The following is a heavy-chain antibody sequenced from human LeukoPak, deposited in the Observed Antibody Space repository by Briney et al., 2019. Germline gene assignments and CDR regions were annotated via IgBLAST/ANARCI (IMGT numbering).Heavy chain of an antibody. Sequence: PSETLSLTCAVYGGSFSGYYWSWIRQPPGKGLEWIGEINHSGSTNYNPSLKSRVTISVDTSKNQFSLKLSSVTAADTAVYYCARGLSAHPENCSDPGGREPLFTAPS. V-gene: IGHV4-34*01. D-gene: IGHD2/OR15-2a*01. J-gene: IGHJ5*02. CDR2: INHSGST. CDR3: ARGLSAHPENCSDP. CDR1: GGSFSGYY.